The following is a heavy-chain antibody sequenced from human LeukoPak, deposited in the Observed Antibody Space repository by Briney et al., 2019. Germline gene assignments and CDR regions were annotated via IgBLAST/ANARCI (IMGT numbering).Heavy chain of an antibody. Sequence: ASVKVSCKASGYTLTSYGISWVRQAPGQGLEWMEWISAYNGNTNYAQKLQGRVTMTTDTSTSTAYMELRSLRSDDTAVYYCARSYDSSGYYQYYFDYWGQGTLVTVSS. V-gene: IGHV1-18*01. CDR3: ARSYDSSGYYQYYFDY. CDR2: ISAYNGNT. CDR1: GYTLTSYG. D-gene: IGHD3-22*01. J-gene: IGHJ4*02.